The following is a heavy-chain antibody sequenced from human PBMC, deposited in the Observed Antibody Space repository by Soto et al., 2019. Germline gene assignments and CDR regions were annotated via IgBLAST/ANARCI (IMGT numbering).Heavy chain of an antibody. CDR1: GGTFSSYA. J-gene: IGHJ5*02. V-gene: IGHV1-69*12. CDR3: ARVSRYYYDSSGYINWFDP. CDR2: IIPIFGTA. D-gene: IGHD3-22*01. Sequence: QVQLVQSGAEVKKPGSSVKVSCKASGGTFSSYAISWVRQAPGQGLEWMGGIIPIFGTANYAQKFQGRVTITADESTSTASMELSSLRPADTAVYYCARVSRYYYDSSGYINWFDPWGQGPLVTVSS.